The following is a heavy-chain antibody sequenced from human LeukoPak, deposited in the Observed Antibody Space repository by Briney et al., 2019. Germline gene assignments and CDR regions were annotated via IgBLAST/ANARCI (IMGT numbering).Heavy chain of an antibody. CDR1: GFTFSSYS. CDR3: ARGAHYDILTGYPRDDY. Sequence: GGSLRLSCAASGFTFSSYSMNWVRQAPGKGLEWVSSISSRSSYIYYADSVKGRFTISRDNAKNSLYLQMNSLRAEDTAVYCCARGAHYDILTGYPRDDYWGQGTLVTVSS. V-gene: IGHV3-21*01. J-gene: IGHJ4*02. CDR2: ISSRSSYI. D-gene: IGHD3-9*01.